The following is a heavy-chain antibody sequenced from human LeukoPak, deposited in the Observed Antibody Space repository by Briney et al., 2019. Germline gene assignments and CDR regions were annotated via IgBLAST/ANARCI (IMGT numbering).Heavy chain of an antibody. CDR2: IYTSGST. D-gene: IGHD2-21*01. V-gene: IGHV4-4*07. J-gene: IGHJ4*02. CDR3: ARSRGYSGALVFDY. Sequence: PSETLSLTCTVSGGSISSYYWSWIRQPAGKGLEWIGRIYTSGSTNYNPSLKSRVTMSVDTSKNQFSLKLSSVTAADTAVYYCARSRGYSGALVFDYWGQGTLVTVSS. CDR1: GGSISSYY.